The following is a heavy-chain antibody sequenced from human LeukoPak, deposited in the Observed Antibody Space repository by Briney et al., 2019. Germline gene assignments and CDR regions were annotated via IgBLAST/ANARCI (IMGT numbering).Heavy chain of an antibody. CDR3: ARDTRGISDY. V-gene: IGHV3-7*01. CDR1: RFTFSSYW. J-gene: IGHJ4*02. CDR2: IKQDGSEI. Sequence: PGGSLRLSCAASRFTFSSYWMSWLRQAPGKGLEWVANIKQDGSEIHYVDSVRGRFTISRDNAKNSLYLQMNSLRVEDTAVYYCARDTRGISDYWGQGTLVAVSS. D-gene: IGHD2/OR15-2a*01.